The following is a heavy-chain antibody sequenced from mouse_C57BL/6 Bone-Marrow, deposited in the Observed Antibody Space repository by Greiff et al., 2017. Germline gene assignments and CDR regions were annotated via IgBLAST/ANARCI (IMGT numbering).Heavy chain of an antibody. V-gene: IGHV1-81*01. Sequence: QVQLQQSGAELSRPGASVKLSCKASGYTFTSYGISWVQQRTGQGLEWLGEIYPRSGNTSSNEKFKGKATLTAAKSSSPVYSELRIVTSEYSAVDFYNYGSNCHYYAMAYWGQGTPVTVS. J-gene: IGHJ4*01. CDR2: IYPRSGNT. D-gene: IGHD1-1*01. CDR3: NYGSNCHYYAMAY. CDR1: GYTFTSYG.